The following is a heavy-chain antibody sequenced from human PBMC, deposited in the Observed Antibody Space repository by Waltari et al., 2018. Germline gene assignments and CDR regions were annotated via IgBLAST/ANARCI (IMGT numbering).Heavy chain of an antibody. V-gene: IGHV4-59*11. D-gene: IGHD4-17*01. CDR1: GGSISSHY. J-gene: IGHJ6*02. CDR2: IYYSGST. Sequence: QVQLQESGPGLVKPSETLSLTCTVSGGSISSHYWSWIRQPPGKGLEWIGYIYYSGSTNYNPSLKSRFTISVDTSKNQFSLKLSSVTAADTAVYYCAREVTNYGMDVWGQGTTVTVSS. CDR3: AREVTNYGMDV.